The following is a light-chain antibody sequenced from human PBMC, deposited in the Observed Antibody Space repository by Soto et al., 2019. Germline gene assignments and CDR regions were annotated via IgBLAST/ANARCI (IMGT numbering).Light chain of an antibody. CDR1: QSVSSY. J-gene: IGKJ1*01. V-gene: IGKV3-11*01. Sequence: EIVLTQSPATLSLSPGARDPLSCRASQSVSSYLAWYQQKPGQAPRLLIYDASNRATGIPARFSASGSGTDFTLTISDVQPEDFALYYCHQRQSWPRTFGQGTKVDIK. CDR3: HQRQSWPRT. CDR2: DAS.